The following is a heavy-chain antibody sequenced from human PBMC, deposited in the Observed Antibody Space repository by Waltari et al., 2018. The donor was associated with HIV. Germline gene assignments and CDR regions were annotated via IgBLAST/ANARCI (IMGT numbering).Heavy chain of an antibody. CDR3: ARDNWNDYYYYGMDV. CDR2: ISAYNGKT. CDR1: GYTFTSFG. Sequence: QVQLVQSGAEVKKPGASVKVSCKASGYTFTSFGISWVRQAPGQGLEWMGWISAYNGKTNYAQKLQGRVTMTTDTSTRTAYMELRSLRSDDTAVFYCARDNWNDYYYYGMDVWGQGTTVTVSS. V-gene: IGHV1-18*01. J-gene: IGHJ6*02. D-gene: IGHD1-1*01.